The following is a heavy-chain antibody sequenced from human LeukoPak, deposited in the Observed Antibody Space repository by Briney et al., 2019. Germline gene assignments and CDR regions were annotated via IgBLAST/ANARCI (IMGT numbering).Heavy chain of an antibody. CDR1: GFTFSTYW. J-gene: IGHJ3*01. V-gene: IGHV3-7*01. CDR3: AREGRLLGAFDV. CDR2: IKPDGSHV. Sequence: GGSLRLSCAASGFTFSTYWMNWVRQAPGKGLEWVADIKPDGSHVSYVDSVKGRFSISRDNAQNSLYLQVSSLRAEDTAIYYCAREGRLLGAFDVWGQGAMVTVSS.